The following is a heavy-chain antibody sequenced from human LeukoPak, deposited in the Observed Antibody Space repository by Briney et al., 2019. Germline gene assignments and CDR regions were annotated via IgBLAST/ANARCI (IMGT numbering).Heavy chain of an antibody. CDR2: IGTAGDT. CDR1: ELTFSDYD. Sequence: GGSLRLSCAASELTFSDYDMHWVRQATGKGLEWVSAIGTAGDTYYTGSVKGRFTISRENAKNSLYLQMNSLRAGDTAVYYCARVAKERVGGVYYFDYWGQGTLVTVSS. D-gene: IGHD1-1*01. CDR3: ARVAKERVGGVYYFDY. V-gene: IGHV3-13*01. J-gene: IGHJ4*02.